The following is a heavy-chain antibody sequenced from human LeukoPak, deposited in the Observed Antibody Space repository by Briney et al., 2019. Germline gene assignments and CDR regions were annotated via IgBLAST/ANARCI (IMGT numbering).Heavy chain of an antibody. D-gene: IGHD5-18*01. CDR3: ARLRGYGLWGNYYYMDV. V-gene: IGHV4-34*01. Sequence: SETLSLTCVVYGGSFSGYYWSWIRQSPGRGLEWIGEINHRGSTNYNPSLKSRVTISVDTSKNQFSLKLSSVTAADTAVYYCARLRGYGLWGNYYYMDVWGKGTTVTISS. J-gene: IGHJ6*03. CDR1: GGSFSGYY. CDR2: INHRGST.